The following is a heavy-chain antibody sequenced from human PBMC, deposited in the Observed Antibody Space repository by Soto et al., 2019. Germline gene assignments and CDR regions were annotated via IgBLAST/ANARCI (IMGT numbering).Heavy chain of an antibody. CDR1: GGSISSSSYY. CDR2: IYYSGST. J-gene: IGHJ5*02. D-gene: IGHD3-10*01. CDR3: ARVGPGKLWFGNH. Sequence: PSETLSLTCTVSGGSISSSSYYWGWIRQPPGKGLGWIGSIYYSGSTYYNPSLKSRVTISVDTSKNQFSLKLSSVTAADTAVYYCARVGPGKLWFGNHWGQGTLVTVSS. V-gene: IGHV4-39*01.